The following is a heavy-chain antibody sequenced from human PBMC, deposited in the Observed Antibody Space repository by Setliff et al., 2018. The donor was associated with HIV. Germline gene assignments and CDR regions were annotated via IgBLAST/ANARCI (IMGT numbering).Heavy chain of an antibody. CDR3: AKYDPVRGFS. Sequence: SETLSLTCAVYGASFSGYYWSWIRQPPGKGLEWIGVLYDDESTSYNPSLKSRVTISADMSKNHFSLNLDSVTAADTAMYYCAKYDPVRGFSWGRGTMVTVSS. J-gene: IGHJ4*02. CDR2: LYDDEST. CDR1: GASFSGYY. V-gene: IGHV4-34*01. D-gene: IGHD1-1*01.